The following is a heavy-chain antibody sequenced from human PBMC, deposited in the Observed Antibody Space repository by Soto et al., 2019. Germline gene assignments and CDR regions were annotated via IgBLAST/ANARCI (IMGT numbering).Heavy chain of an antibody. CDR3: AKNNLYCSSTNCFVFDY. CDR1: GFIFSNYW. CDR2: IKQDGSEK. J-gene: IGHJ4*02. D-gene: IGHD2-2*01. Sequence: EVQVVESGGGLVQPGGSLRLSCAASGFIFSNYWMSWVRQAPGKGLEWVANIKQDGSEKHYVDSVKGRFTISRDNADNSLYPQMNSLRAEDTAVYYCAKNNLYCSSTNCFVFDYWGQGTLVTVSS. V-gene: IGHV3-7*01.